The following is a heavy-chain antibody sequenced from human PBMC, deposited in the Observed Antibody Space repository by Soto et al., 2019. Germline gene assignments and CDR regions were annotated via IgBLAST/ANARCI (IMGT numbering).Heavy chain of an antibody. D-gene: IGHD2-15*01. CDR3: ASALYCGGGTCAFDP. V-gene: IGHV4-61*01. Sequence: SETLSLTCTVSGGSVSSGNYYWSWIRQPPGKGLEWIGFIYYTGSTSYNPPLKSRVTISMDTSKNQFSLKLTSVTAADTAVYYCASALYCGGGTCAFDPWGQGTLVTVSS. CDR1: GGSVSSGNYY. CDR2: IYYTGST. J-gene: IGHJ5*02.